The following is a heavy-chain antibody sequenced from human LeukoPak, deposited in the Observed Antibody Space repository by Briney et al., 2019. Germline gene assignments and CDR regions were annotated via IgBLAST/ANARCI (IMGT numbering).Heavy chain of an antibody. J-gene: IGHJ4*02. Sequence: ASGKVSCKAAAYTFTSYGISWVRQGPGQGHGWMGWISAYNGNTNYAQKLQGRVTMTKDTSTSTAYMELRSLRSDDTAVYYCARVSSSWYGYWGQGTLVTVSS. V-gene: IGHV1-18*01. CDR3: ARVSSSWYGY. CDR2: ISAYNGNT. CDR1: AYTFTSYG. D-gene: IGHD6-13*01.